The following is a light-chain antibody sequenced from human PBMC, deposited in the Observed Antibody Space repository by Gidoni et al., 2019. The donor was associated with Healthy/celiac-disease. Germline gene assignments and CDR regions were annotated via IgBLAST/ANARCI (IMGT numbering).Light chain of an antibody. Sequence: SYERTQPPTVAVAPGQTARITCSGDALPKHYAYWYQQKPGQAPVLVIYTDSERPSGIPERFSCSSSGTTVTLPISGVQAEDEADYYCQSADSSGTWVFGGGTKLTVL. CDR1: ALPKHY. CDR3: QSADSSGTWV. V-gene: IGLV3-25*03. J-gene: IGLJ3*02. CDR2: TDS.